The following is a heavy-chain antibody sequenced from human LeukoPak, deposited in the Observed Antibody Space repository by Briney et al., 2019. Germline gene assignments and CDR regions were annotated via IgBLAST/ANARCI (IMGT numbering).Heavy chain of an antibody. CDR3: AKPYLHSMVRGYYYYGMDV. CDR1: GFTFSSYG. V-gene: IGHV3-30*18. J-gene: IGHJ6*04. Sequence: GRSLRLSCAASGFTFSSYGMHWVRQAPGKGLEWVAVKSYDGSNKYYADSVKGRFTISRDNSKNTLYLQMNSLRAEDTAVYYCAKPYLHSMVRGYYYYGMDVWGKGTTVTVSS. D-gene: IGHD3-10*01. CDR2: KSYDGSNK.